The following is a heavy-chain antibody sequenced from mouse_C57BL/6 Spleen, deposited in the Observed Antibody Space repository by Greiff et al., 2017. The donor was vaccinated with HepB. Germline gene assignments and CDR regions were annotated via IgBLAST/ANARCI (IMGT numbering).Heavy chain of an antibody. J-gene: IGHJ2*01. V-gene: IGHV5-12*01. CDR1: GFTFSDYY. D-gene: IGHD2-1*01. Sequence: DVMLVESGGGLVQPGGSLKLSCAASGFTFSDYYMYWVRQTPEKRLEWVAYISTGGGSTYYPDTVKGRFTISIDNAKNTLYLQMSRLKSEDTAMYYCARHFPIYYGNYGGYFDYWGQGTTLTVSS. CDR2: ISTGGGST. CDR3: ARHFPIYYGNYGGYFDY.